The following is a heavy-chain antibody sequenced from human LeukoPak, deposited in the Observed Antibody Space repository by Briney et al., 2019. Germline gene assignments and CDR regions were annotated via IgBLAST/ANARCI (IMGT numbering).Heavy chain of an antibody. D-gene: IGHD2-15*01. V-gene: IGHV1-2*02. CDR3: ARDPYGGLYYFDY. J-gene: IGHJ4*02. CDR1: GYTFTGYY. CDR2: INPNSGGT. Sequence: ASVKVSCKASGYTFTGYYMHWVRQAPGQGLEWMGWINPNSGGTNYAQKFQGRVTMTRDTSISTAYMELSRLRSDDTAVYYCARDPYGGLYYFDYWGQGTLVTVSS.